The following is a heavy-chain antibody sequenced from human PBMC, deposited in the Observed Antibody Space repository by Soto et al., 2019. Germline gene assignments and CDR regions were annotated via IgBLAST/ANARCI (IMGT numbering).Heavy chain of an antibody. Sequence: QVQLVQSGAEVKKPGSSVKVSCKASGGTFSSYAISWVRQAPGQGLEWMGGIIPIFGTANYAQKFQGRVTITADESTSTPYMELSILRSEDTCLFYHTVTLEGYYYYSMYVWGQGTTVTVSS. D-gene: IGHD4-17*01. CDR2: IIPIFGTA. V-gene: IGHV1-69*12. CDR3: TVTLEGYYYYSMYV. J-gene: IGHJ6*02. CDR1: GGTFSSYA.